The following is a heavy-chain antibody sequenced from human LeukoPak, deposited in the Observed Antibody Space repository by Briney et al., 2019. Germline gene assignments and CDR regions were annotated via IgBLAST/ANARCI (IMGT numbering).Heavy chain of an antibody. Sequence: SETLSLTCTVSGGSISSGGYYWSWIRQPPGKGLEWIGYIYHSGSTYYNPSLKSRVTISADRSKNQFSLKLSSVTAADTAVYYCARTLRGYFDYWGQGTLVTVSS. CDR1: GGSISSGGYY. J-gene: IGHJ4*02. CDR3: ARTLRGYFDY. D-gene: IGHD3-10*01. V-gene: IGHV4-30-2*01. CDR2: IYHSGST.